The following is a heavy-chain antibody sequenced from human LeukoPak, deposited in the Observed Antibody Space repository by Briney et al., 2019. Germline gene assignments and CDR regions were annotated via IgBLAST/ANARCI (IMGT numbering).Heavy chain of an antibody. V-gene: IGHV3-30*18. CDR3: AKDPYYDILTGYSQGTAFHI. Sequence: GGSLRLSCAASGFTFSSYGMHSVRQAPGKGLEWVAVISYDGSNTYYADSVKGRFTISRDNSKNTLYLQMNSLRAEDTAVYYCAKDPYYDILTGYSQGTAFHIWGQGTMVTVSS. CDR2: ISYDGSNT. D-gene: IGHD3-9*01. CDR1: GFTFSSYG. J-gene: IGHJ3*02.